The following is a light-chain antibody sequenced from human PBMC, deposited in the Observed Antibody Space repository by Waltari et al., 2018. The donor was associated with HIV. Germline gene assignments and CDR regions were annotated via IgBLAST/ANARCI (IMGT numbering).Light chain of an antibody. J-gene: IGLJ3*02. CDR1: SSDVVGYNY. V-gene: IGLV2-14*01. Sequence: QSALTQPASVSGSLARSIAISCSGPSSDVVGYNYVSWYQQHPGKAPKLIIYVVTNRPSGVSNRFSGSKSGNTASLTISGLQAEDEADYYCSSYTSTTPVFGGGTKVTVL. CDR3: SSYTSTTPV. CDR2: VVT.